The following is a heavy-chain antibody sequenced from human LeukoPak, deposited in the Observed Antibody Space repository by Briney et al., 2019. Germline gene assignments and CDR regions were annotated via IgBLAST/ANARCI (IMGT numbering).Heavy chain of an antibody. V-gene: IGHV3-21*01. J-gene: IGHJ6*02. CDR2: ISSSSSYI. D-gene: IGHD3-22*01. CDR1: GFTFSSYS. CDR3: ARGLFDSRGYYLYYYYGMDV. Sequence: GGSLRLSCAASGFTFSSYSMNWVRQAPGKGLEWVSSISSSSSYIYYTDSVKGRFTISRDNAKNSLYLQMNSLRANDTAVYYCARGLFDSRGYYLYYYYGMDVWGQGTTVTVSS.